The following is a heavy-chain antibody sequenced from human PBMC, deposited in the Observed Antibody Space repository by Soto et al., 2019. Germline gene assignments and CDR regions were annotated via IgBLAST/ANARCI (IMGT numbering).Heavy chain of an antibody. D-gene: IGHD2-2*01. CDR1: GGSISCYN. CDR3: AKGDSTTYGDSFDV. Sequence: QVQLQESGPGLVKHSETLSLTCTVSGGSISCYNWNWIRQSPAKGLEWIGYIYHSGRTNYNPSLTSRVTISVDTSKNQFSLQLNSVTAADTAVYYCAKGDSTTYGDSFDVWGQGALVSVSP. CDR2: IYHSGRT. V-gene: IGHV4-59*01. J-gene: IGHJ3*01.